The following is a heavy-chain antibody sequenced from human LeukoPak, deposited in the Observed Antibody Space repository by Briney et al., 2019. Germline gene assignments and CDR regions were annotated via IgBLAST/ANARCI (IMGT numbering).Heavy chain of an antibody. J-gene: IGHJ4*02. D-gene: IGHD6-13*01. CDR2: IYYSGST. CDR1: GGSISGYY. V-gene: IGHV4-59*01. Sequence: SETLSLTCTISGGSISGYYWSWIRQPPGKGLEWIGYIYYSGSTNYNPSLKSRVTISVDTSKNQFSLKLSSVTAADTAVYYCARYSSSWYGVDYWGQGTLVTVSS. CDR3: ARYSSSWYGVDY.